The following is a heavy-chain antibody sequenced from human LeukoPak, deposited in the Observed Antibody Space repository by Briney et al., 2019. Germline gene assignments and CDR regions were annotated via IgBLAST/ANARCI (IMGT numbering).Heavy chain of an antibody. V-gene: IGHV1-2*02. CDR1: VYTFTDYY. CDR3: ARDHSVGYYGSGPDAFDI. J-gene: IGHJ3*02. CDR2: INPNTGGT. Sequence: ASVKVSCKASVYTFTDYYIHWVRQAPGQGLEWMGWINPNTGGTNYAQRFQGRITITWDTSISTGYMELSTLRSDDTAVYYCARDHSVGYYGSGPDAFDIWGQGTMVTVSS. D-gene: IGHD3-10*01.